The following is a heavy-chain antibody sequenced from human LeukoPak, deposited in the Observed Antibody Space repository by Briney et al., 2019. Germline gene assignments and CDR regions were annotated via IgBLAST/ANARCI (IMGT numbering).Heavy chain of an antibody. CDR1: GFTFSNYA. J-gene: IGHJ5*02. D-gene: IGHD2-2*01. CDR2: ISDGGAAT. Sequence: PGGPLRLSCAASGFTFSNYAMTWVRQAPGRGLEWVSTISDGGAATYYADSVKGRFTISRDNSKNTLSLQMNRLRAEDTAVYYCAKALKVLVPSTARWFDPWGQGTLGTVSP. V-gene: IGHV3-23*01. CDR3: AKALKVLVPSTARWFDP.